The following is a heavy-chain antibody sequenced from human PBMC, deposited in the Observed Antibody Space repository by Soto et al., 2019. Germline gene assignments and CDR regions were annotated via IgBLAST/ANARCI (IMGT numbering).Heavy chain of an antibody. V-gene: IGHV3-23*01. CDR1: GFTFSIYT. Sequence: GVSLRLSCAASGFTFSIYTMIWVRQAPGKGLDWVSTISGSGGSAYYADSVKGRFTISRDNAKNSLYLQMNSLRAEDTALYYCAKAPGQWLVLDAFDIWGQGTMVTVSS. CDR2: ISGSGGSA. CDR3: AKAPGQWLVLDAFDI. D-gene: IGHD6-19*01. J-gene: IGHJ3*02.